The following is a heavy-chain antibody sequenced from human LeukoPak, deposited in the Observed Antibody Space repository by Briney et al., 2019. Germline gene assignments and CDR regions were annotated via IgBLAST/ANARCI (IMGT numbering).Heavy chain of an antibody. CDR1: GFTFRNYI. Sequence: GGSLRLSCAASGFTFRNYIISWVRQAPGKGLEWVSAISGSGGSTYYADSVKGRFTISRDNSKNTLYLQMNSLRAEDTAVYYCAKEVTGAAVARIEYFQHWGQGTLVTVSS. CDR2: ISGSGGST. V-gene: IGHV3-23*01. D-gene: IGHD6-19*01. CDR3: AKEVTGAAVARIEYFQH. J-gene: IGHJ1*01.